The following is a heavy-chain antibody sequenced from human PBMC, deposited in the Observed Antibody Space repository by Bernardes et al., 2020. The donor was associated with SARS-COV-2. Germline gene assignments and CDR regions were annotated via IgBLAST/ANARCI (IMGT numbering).Heavy chain of an antibody. D-gene: IGHD6-19*01. CDR2: IYHSGST. CDR1: GGSISSSNW. V-gene: IGHV4-4*02. J-gene: IGHJ4*02. Sequence: SETLSLTRAVSGGSISSSNWWSWVRQPPGKGLEWIGEIYHSGSTNYNPSLKSRVTISVDKSKNQFSLKLSSVTAADTAVYYCARTGSSSSGWYFGFDYWGQGTLVTVSS. CDR3: ARTGSSSSGWYFGFDY.